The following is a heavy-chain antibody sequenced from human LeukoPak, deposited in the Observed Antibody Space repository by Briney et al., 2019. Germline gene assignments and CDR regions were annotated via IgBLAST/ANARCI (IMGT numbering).Heavy chain of an antibody. D-gene: IGHD1-26*01. V-gene: IGHV3-23*01. CDR1: GFTFSSYA. CDR3: AGNTNSGIDY. CDR2: INDNGDGT. J-gene: IGHJ4*02. Sequence: GGSLRLSCAASGFTFSSYAMSWVRQAPGKGLKWVSTINDNGDGTYYADSVKGRFTISRDNSYNTVSLQMNSLRDEDTAVYYCAGNTNSGIDYWGQGTLVTVSS.